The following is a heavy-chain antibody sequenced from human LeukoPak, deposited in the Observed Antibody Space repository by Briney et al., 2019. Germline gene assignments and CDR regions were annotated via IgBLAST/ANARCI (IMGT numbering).Heavy chain of an antibody. CDR3: ASGYYDSSGYPSFDY. D-gene: IGHD3-22*01. CDR2: INAGNSST. V-gene: IGHV1-3*01. CDR1: GYTFTSYA. J-gene: IGHJ4*02. Sequence: ASVKVSCKASGYTFTSYAMHWVRQAPGQRLEWMGWINAGNSSTKYSQKFQGRVTITRDTSASTAYMELSSLRSEDTAVYYCASGYYDSSGYPSFDYWGQGTLVTVSS.